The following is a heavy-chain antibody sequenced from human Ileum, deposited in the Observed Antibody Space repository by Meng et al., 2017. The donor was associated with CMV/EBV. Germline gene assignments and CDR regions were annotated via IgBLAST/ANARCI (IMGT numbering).Heavy chain of an antibody. CDR2: FNPNGDST. Sequence: GGSLRLSCAASGFTFSSNGMSWVRQAPGKGLECVSAFNPNGDSTYYIDSVKGRFTISRDNSKNTLYLQMDSLRAEDTAVYYCAKTGPYYFDYWGQGTLVTVSS. V-gene: IGHV3-23*01. CDR1: GFTFSSNG. J-gene: IGHJ4*02. CDR3: AKTGPYYFDY.